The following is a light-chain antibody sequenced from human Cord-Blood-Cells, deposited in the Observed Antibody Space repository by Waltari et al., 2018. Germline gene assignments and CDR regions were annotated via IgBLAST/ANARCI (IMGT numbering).Light chain of an antibody. V-gene: IGLV2-23*01. CDR1: SSDVGGYNL. J-gene: IGLJ3*02. CDR2: EGS. CDR3: CSYAGSSTWV. Sequence: QSALTQPASVSGSPGQSITISCTGTSSDVGGYNLVSCYQQHPGKAPKLMIYEGSKRPAGVSNRFSCSKSGNTASLTISGLQAEDEADYYCCSYAGSSTWVFGGGTKLTVL.